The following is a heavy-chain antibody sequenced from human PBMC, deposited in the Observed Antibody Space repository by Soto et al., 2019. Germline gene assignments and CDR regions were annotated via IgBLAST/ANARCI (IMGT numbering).Heavy chain of an antibody. CDR2: IYYSGST. CDR1: CGSISSYY. J-gene: IGHJ4*02. Sequence: SETLSLTCTFSCGSISSYYWSCVRHPPGKGLEWIGYIYYSGSTNYNPSLKSRVTISVDTSKNQFSLKLSSVTAADTAVYYCASEYWFGYDSSGYYYNWGQGTLVTVSS. D-gene: IGHD3-22*01. CDR3: ASEYWFGYDSSGYYYN. V-gene: IGHV4-59*01.